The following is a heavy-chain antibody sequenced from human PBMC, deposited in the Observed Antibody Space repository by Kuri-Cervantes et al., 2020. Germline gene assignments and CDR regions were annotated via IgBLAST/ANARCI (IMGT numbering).Heavy chain of an antibody. Sequence: SVKVSCKASGGTFSSYAISWVRQAPGQGLEWMGGIIPIFGTANYAQKFQGGVTITADESTSTAYMELSSLRSEDTAVYYCARGYSSGWYTPFDYWGQGTLVTVSS. D-gene: IGHD6-19*01. V-gene: IGHV1-69*13. CDR2: IIPIFGTA. CDR1: GGTFSSYA. CDR3: ARGYSSGWYTPFDY. J-gene: IGHJ4*02.